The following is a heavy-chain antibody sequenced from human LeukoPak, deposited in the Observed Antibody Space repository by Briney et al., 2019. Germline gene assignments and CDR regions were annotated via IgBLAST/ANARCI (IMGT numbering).Heavy chain of an antibody. CDR2: ISSSGSYI. Sequence: GGSLRLSCAASGFTFSTYSMNWVRQAPGRGLEWVSSISSSGSYIYYADSVKGRFTISRDNAKNSLYLQMNSLRAEDTAVYYCAVYYYDSGSYADWGQGTLVTVSS. D-gene: IGHD3-10*01. J-gene: IGHJ4*02. V-gene: IGHV3-21*01. CDR3: AVYYYDSGSYAD. CDR1: GFTFSTYS.